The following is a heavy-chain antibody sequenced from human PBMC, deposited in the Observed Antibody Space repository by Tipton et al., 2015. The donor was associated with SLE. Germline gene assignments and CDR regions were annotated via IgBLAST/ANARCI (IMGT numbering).Heavy chain of an antibody. CDR2: IYTGGST. CDR1: GDSMNDYY. J-gene: IGHJ4*02. D-gene: IGHD3-16*01. CDR3: ARRPWGDYYMDY. Sequence: TLSLTCTVSGDSMNDYYWNWIRQAPGKGLEWVGYIYTGGSTHYNPSLKSRVTISLDKSKNQFSLKLTSVTAADTAVYYCARRPWGDYYMDYWGQGTLVTVSS. V-gene: IGHV4-4*08.